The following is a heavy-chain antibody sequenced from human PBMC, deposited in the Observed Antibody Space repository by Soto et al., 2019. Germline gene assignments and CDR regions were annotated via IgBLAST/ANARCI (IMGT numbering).Heavy chain of an antibody. CDR2: IYWDDDK. CDR3: AHRGYMYGNWDLGYFDY. CDR1: GFSLTTSGVG. V-gene: IGHV2-5*02. D-gene: IGHD5-18*01. Sequence: QITLKESGPTRVRPTQTLALTCTSSGFSLTTSGVGVGWIRKTPGKALEWLAVIYWDDDKRYSPSLKSRLTITKDTSKNQVVLTMADTDPVDTATYFCAHRGYMYGNWDLGYFDYWGQGTLVTVSS. J-gene: IGHJ4*02.